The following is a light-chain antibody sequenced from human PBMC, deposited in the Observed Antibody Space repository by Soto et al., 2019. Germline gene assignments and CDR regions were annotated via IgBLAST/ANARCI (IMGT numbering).Light chain of an antibody. CDR3: AAWDDRVWV. J-gene: IGLJ3*02. CDR2: SNN. V-gene: IGLV1-47*01. CDR1: NSNIGRNS. Sequence: QSLLTQPPSASGTPGQTVTISCSGSNSNIGRNSVYWYQQFPGVAPKLLIYSNNLRPSGVPDRISASKSGTSASLAISGLRSEDEADYFCAAWDDRVWVFGGGTKLTVL.